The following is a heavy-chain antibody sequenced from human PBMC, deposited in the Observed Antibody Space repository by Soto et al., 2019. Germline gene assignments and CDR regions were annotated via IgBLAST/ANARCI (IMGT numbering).Heavy chain of an antibody. J-gene: IGHJ4*02. CDR2: IYYTATT. CDR3: SRERESASEH. CDR1: GGSISSSTYH. Sequence: QLQLQESGPGLVKPSETLSLTCTVSGGSISSSTYHWAWIRQPPGKGLEWIASIYYTATTYYSPSLKSPVTISVDTSKNHFSLKLSSVTAADTAVYYCSRERESASEHWGQGTLVTVSS. V-gene: IGHV4-39*02.